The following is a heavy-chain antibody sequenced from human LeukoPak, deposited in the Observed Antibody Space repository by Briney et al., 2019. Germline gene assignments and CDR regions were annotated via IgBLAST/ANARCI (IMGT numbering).Heavy chain of an antibody. D-gene: IGHD2-2*01. V-gene: IGHV1-18*03. CDR1: GYTFTSYG. Sequence: GASVKVSCKASGYTFTSYGISWVRQAPGQGLEWMGWISAYNGNTNYAQKLQGRVTMTTDTSTSTAYMELRSLRSDDMAVYYCARTGRPQMHQRGDAFDIWGQGTMVTVSS. CDR2: ISAYNGNT. J-gene: IGHJ3*02. CDR3: ARTGRPQMHQRGDAFDI.